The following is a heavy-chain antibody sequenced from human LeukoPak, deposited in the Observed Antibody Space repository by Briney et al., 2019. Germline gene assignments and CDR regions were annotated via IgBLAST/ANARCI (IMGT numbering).Heavy chain of an antibody. CDR3: AREFRSGYNSRWFDY. CDR2: IKQDGSEK. V-gene: IGHV3-7*01. CDR1: GFTFSDYW. J-gene: IGHJ5*01. Sequence: PGGSLRLSCAASGFTFSDYWMSWVRQAPGKGLEWVANIKQDGSEKWYVDSVKGRFTISRDNAKNSLYLQMNSLRVEDTAVYYCAREFRSGYNSRWFDYWGQGTLVTVSS. D-gene: IGHD6-19*01.